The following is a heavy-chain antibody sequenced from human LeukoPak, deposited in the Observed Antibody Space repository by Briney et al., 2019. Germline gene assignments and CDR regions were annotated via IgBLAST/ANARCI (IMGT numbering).Heavy chain of an antibody. CDR1: GFTFSNYG. Sequence: GGSLRLSCAASGFTFSNYGMDWVRQAPGKGLEWVSAISGSGGSTYYADSVKGRFTISRDNSKNTLYLQMGSLRAEDMAVYYCARDYSSGWYADYYMDVWGKGTTVTISS. D-gene: IGHD6-19*01. CDR3: ARDYSSGWYADYYMDV. V-gene: IGHV3-64*02. CDR2: ISGSGGST. J-gene: IGHJ6*03.